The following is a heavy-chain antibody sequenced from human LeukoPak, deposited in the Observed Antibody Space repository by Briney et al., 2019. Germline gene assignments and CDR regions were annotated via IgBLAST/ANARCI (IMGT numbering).Heavy chain of an antibody. Sequence: ASVKVSCKASGGTFSSYAISRVRQAPGQGLEWMGGIIPIFGTANYAQKFQGRVTITADESTSTAYMELSSLRSEDTAVYYCARAGDTAMVTLDYWGQGTLVTVSS. CDR1: GGTFSSYA. V-gene: IGHV1-69*13. CDR3: ARAGDTAMVTLDY. D-gene: IGHD5-18*01. CDR2: IIPIFGTA. J-gene: IGHJ4*02.